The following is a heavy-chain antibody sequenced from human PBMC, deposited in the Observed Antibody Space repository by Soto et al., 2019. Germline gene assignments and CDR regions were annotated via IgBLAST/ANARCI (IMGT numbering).Heavy chain of an antibody. CDR2: INSGGVTL. D-gene: IGHD3-16*01. J-gene: IGHJ6*02. Sequence: EVQLMESGGGLVQPGGSLKLSCTVSGFTVTTSEMNWVRQAPGKGLDWVAYINSGGVTLYADSVKGRFTISRDNAQNSLFLQMNSLRAEDTALYYCTRDKGEQVAYGMDVWGQGTTVTVSS. CDR1: GFTVTTSE. CDR3: TRDKGEQVAYGMDV. V-gene: IGHV3-48*03.